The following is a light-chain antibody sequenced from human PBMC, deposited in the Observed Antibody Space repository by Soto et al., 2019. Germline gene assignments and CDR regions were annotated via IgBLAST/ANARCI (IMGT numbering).Light chain of an antibody. J-gene: IGLJ2*01. CDR2: SNN. CDR1: SSNIGSNT. V-gene: IGLV1-44*01. Sequence: QTVVTQPPSASGTPGQRVTISCSGSSSNIGSNTVNWYQQLPGTAPKLLIYSNNQRPSGVPDRFSDSKSGTSASLAISGLQSEDEADYYCAAWDGSLNGVVFGGGTKLTVL. CDR3: AAWDGSLNGVV.